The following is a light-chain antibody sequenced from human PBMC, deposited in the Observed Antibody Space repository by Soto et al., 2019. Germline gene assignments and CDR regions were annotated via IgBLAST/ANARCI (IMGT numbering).Light chain of an antibody. CDR3: QQYNSYSPRT. CDR2: DVS. J-gene: IGKJ1*01. Sequence: DIQMTQSPSTLSASVGDRVTIACRASQSISKFLAWYQQKPGKAPKLLIFDVSTLESGVPSKFSGSGSGTEFTLTINSLQPDDFATYYCQQYNSYSPRTFGQGTKVDIK. CDR1: QSISKF. V-gene: IGKV1-5*01.